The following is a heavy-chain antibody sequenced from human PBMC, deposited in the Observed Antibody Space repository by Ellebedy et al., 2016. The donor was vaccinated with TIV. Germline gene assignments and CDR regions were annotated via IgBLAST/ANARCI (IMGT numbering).Heavy chain of an antibody. CDR3: ARDAPHLLTGPDFDI. CDR1: GYTFASHG. V-gene: IGHV1-18*01. D-gene: IGHD2-8*02. CDR2: ISVYNGHT. J-gene: IGHJ3*02. Sequence: ASVKVSCKASGYTFASHGISWVRQAPGQGLEWLGWISVYNGHTNYAQRLQGRVTVTTDTATNTAYMELRSLRSDDTAVYYCARDAPHLLTGPDFDIWGQGTMVTVSS.